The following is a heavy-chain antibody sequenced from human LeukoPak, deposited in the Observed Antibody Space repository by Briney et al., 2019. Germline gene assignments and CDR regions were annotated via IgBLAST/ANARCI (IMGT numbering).Heavy chain of an antibody. CDR2: IIPIFGTA. J-gene: IGHJ3*02. CDR1: GGTFSIYA. D-gene: IGHD3-22*01. CDR3: ARKMYYYDSSGPNGGAFDI. V-gene: IGHV1-69*13. Sequence: SVKVSCKASGGTFSIYAISWVRQAPGQGLEWMGGIIPIFGTANYAQKFQGRVTITADESTSTAYMELSSLRSEDTAVYYCARKMYYYDSSGPNGGAFDIWGQGTMVTVSS.